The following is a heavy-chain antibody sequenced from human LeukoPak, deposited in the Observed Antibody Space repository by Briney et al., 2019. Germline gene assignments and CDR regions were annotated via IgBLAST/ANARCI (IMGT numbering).Heavy chain of an antibody. CDR1: GYSFTSYW. CDR3: ARGGSGWFHNYDY. V-gene: IGHV5-51*01. Sequence: GESLKISCEGSGYSFTSYWIVWVRQMPGKGLEWMGIIYPGDSDTRYSPSFQGQVTISVDKSISTAFLQWSSLKASGTAVYYCARGGSGWFHNYDYWGQGTLVTVSS. CDR2: IYPGDSDT. D-gene: IGHD6-19*01. J-gene: IGHJ4*02.